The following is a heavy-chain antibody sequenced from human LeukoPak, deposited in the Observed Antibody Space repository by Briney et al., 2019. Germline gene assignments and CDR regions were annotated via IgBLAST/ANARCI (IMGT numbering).Heavy chain of an antibody. J-gene: IGHJ3*02. CDR2: ISWNSGSI. CDR1: GFTFDDYA. D-gene: IGHD3-22*01. Sequence: GGSLRLSCAASGFTFDDYAMHWVRHSPGKGLEWVSGISWNSGSIGYADSVKGRFTISRDNAKNSLYLQMNSLRAEDTALYYCAKAIDSSWTEAFDIWGQGTIVTVSS. V-gene: IGHV3-9*01. CDR3: AKAIDSSWTEAFDI.